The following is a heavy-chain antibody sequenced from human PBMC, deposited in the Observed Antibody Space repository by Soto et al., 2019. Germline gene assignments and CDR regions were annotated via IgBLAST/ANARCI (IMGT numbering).Heavy chain of an antibody. V-gene: IGHV4-61*08. CDR1: GGSISSGGYS. J-gene: IGHJ4*02. Sequence: SETLSLTCAVSGGSISSGGYSWSWIRQPPGKGLEWIGYIYYSGSTNYNPSLKSRVTISVDTSKNQLSLKLSSVTAADTAVYYCARRYGYYLDYWGQRTLVTVSS. CDR2: IYYSGST. CDR3: ARRYGYYLDY. D-gene: IGHD3-9*01.